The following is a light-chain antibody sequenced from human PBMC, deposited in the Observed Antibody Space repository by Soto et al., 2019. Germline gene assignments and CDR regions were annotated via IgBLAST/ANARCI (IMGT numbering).Light chain of an antibody. V-gene: IGLV2-14*01. J-gene: IGLJ1*01. Sequence: QTVRTHPASLFETPGQSITLSSAGTSSDVGGYTYVSWYQQHPGKAPKLMIYDVSNRPSGVSNRSSGSKSGNTASLTISGLQAEDEADYYCTSYTSSSTPYVFGGGTKVTVL. CDR3: TSYTSSSTPYV. CDR2: DVS. CDR1: SSDVGGYTY.